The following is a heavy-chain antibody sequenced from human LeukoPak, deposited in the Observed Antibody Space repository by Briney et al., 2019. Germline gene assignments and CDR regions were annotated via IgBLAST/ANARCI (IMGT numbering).Heavy chain of an antibody. CDR1: GGSISTHY. Sequence: SETLSLTCTVSGGSISTHYWSWIRDSPGKGLEWIGSIYYSGSTNYNPSLKSRVSISVDTSKNQFSLELSSVTAADTAVYYCAVNSTKHTFDIWGQGTMVTVSS. D-gene: IGHD5/OR15-5a*01. CDR3: AVNSTKHTFDI. V-gene: IGHV4-59*08. J-gene: IGHJ3*02. CDR2: IYYSGST.